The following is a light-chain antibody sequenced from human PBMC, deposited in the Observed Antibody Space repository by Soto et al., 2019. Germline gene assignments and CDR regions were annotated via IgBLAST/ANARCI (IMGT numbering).Light chain of an antibody. J-gene: IGKJ4*01. V-gene: IGKV3-11*01. CDR1: QSVSSY. CDR3: QQRSNWPPLP. CDR2: DAS. Sequence: EIVLTQSPATLSLSPGERATLSCRASQSVSSYLAWYQQKPGQAPSLLIYDASNRATGIPARFSGSGSGTDFTLTSSSLEPEDFAVYYCQQRSNWPPLPFGGGTKVESK.